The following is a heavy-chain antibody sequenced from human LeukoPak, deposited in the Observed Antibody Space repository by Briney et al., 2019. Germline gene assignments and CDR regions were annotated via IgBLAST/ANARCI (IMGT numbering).Heavy chain of an antibody. CDR1: GFTFSSYE. Sequence: PGGSLRLSCAASGFTFSSYEMNWVRQAPGKGLEWVSYISSSGSTIYYADSVKGRFTISRDSAKNSLYLQMNSLRAEDTAVYYCARDSAGSRSYVGYFEYWGQGTLVTVSS. D-gene: IGHD3-10*01. CDR2: ISSSGSTI. V-gene: IGHV3-48*03. CDR3: ARDSAGSRSYVGYFEY. J-gene: IGHJ4*02.